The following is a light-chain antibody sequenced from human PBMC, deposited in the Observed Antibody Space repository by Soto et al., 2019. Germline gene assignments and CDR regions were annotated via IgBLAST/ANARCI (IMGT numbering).Light chain of an antibody. V-gene: IGLV2-18*01. CDR3: GLYTTAETVL. CDR2: DVT. J-gene: IGLJ2*01. CDR1: KEVATYNR. Sequence: QSVLTQPPSVSGSPGQSVTISCTGSKEVATYNRVSWYQQTPGTSPQLLIYDVTKRASGISDRFSGSKSGNTASLTISGLQADDDGDYYCGLYTTAETVLLGGGTKLTVL.